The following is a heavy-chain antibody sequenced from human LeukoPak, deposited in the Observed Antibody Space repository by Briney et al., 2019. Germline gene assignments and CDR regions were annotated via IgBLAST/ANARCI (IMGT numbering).Heavy chain of an antibody. D-gene: IGHD3-22*01. CDR1: GYTFTSYA. Sequence: ASVKVSCKASGYTFTSYAISWVRQAPGQGLEWMGWISAYNGNTNYAQNVQGRVTMTTDTSTSTAYMELRSLRSGDTAVYYCARHDSSGYYSDYFDYWGQGTLVTVSS. V-gene: IGHV1-18*01. J-gene: IGHJ4*02. CDR3: ARHDSSGYYSDYFDY. CDR2: ISAYNGNT.